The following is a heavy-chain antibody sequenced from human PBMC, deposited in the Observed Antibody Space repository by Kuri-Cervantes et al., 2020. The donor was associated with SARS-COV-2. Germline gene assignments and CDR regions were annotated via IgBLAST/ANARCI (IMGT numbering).Heavy chain of an antibody. CDR1: GFTFSSYW. V-gene: IGHV3-74*01. Sequence: LTCAASGFTFSSYWMHRVRQAPGKGLVWVSRINSDGSSTSYADPVEGRFTIPTDNSKNTLYLPMNSLRAEDTAVYYCARDQGHRIAAAGTIPFDDWGQGTLVTVSS. D-gene: IGHD6-13*01. CDR2: INSDGSST. J-gene: IGHJ4*02. CDR3: ARDQGHRIAAAGTIPFDD.